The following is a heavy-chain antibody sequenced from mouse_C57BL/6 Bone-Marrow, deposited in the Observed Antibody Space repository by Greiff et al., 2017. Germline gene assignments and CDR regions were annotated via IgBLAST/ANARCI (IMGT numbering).Heavy chain of an antibody. Sequence: QVQLQQPGAELVMPGASVKLSCKASGYTFTSYWMHWVKQRPGQGLEWIGEIDPTDSYTNYNQKFKGKSTLTVDKSSSPAYMQRSSLTSEDSAVYYCARDVCGGQGTTLTGSS. CDR3: ARDVC. J-gene: IGHJ2*01. CDR2: IDPTDSYT. D-gene: IGHD6-1*01. V-gene: IGHV1-69*01. CDR1: GYTFTSYW.